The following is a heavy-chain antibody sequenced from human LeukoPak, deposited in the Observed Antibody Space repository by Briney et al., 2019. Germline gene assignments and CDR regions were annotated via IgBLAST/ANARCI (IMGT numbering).Heavy chain of an antibody. CDR2: INSDGSST. CDR1: GFTFSNYW. CDR3: ARDYGRSRDYGMDV. J-gene: IGHJ6*02. Sequence: GGSLRLSCAASGFTFSNYWMHWVRQAPGKGLVWVSRINSDGSSTTYADSVKGRFTISRDNAKNTLYLQMNSLRAEDTAVYYCARDYGRSRDYGMDVWGQGTTVTVSS. D-gene: IGHD3-10*01. V-gene: IGHV3-74*01.